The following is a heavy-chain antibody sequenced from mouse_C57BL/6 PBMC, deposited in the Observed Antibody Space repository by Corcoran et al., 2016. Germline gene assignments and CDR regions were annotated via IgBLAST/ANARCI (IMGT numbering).Heavy chain of an antibody. CDR1: GYTFTTYG. CDR3: AREATVVADAMDY. V-gene: IGHV9-3*01. J-gene: IGHJ4*01. Sequence: QIQLVQSGPELKKTGETVKISCKASGYTFTTYGMRWVKQAPGKGLKWMGWINTYSGVPTYADDFKGRFAFSLETSASTAYLQINNLKNEDTATYFCAREATVVADAMDYWGQGTSVTVSS. CDR2: INTYSGVP. D-gene: IGHD1-1*01.